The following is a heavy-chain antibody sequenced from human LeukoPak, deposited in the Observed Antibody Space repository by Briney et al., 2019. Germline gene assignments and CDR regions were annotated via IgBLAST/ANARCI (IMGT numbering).Heavy chain of an antibody. V-gene: IGHV3-30*03. CDR2: ITFDGNIK. CDR3: ARESEGADY. CDR1: GFTFSSYS. Sequence: GGSLRLSCAASGFTFSSYSMNWVRQAPGKGLEWVAVITFDGNIKYYADSVKGRFTISRDNSKNTLYLQMNSLRAEDTAVYYCARESEGADYWGQGTLVTVSS. J-gene: IGHJ4*02.